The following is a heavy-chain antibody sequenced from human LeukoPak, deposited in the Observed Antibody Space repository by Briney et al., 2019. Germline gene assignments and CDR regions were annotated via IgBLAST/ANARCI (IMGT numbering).Heavy chain of an antibody. J-gene: IGHJ4*02. Sequence: GGSLRLSCAASGFTFSSYGMHWVRQAPGKGLEWVAFIRYDGSNKYYADSVKGRFTISRDNSKNTLYLQMNSLRAEDTAVYYCARGRTTMVRGVLYYFDYWGQGTLVTVSS. CDR3: ARGRTTMVRGVLYYFDY. CDR1: GFTFSSYG. D-gene: IGHD3-10*01. V-gene: IGHV3-30*02. CDR2: IRYDGSNK.